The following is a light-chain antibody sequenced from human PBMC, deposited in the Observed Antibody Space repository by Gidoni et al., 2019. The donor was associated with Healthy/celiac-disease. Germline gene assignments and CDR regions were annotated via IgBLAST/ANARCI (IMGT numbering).Light chain of an antibody. CDR1: QSISSY. V-gene: IGKV1-39*01. Sequence: IQMTQSPSSLSASVGDRVTITCPASQSISSYLNWYQQKPGKAPKLLIYAASSLQSGVPSRVSGSGSGTDFTLTISSLQPEDFATYYCQQSYSTPRTFXQXTKVEIK. J-gene: IGKJ1*01. CDR2: AAS. CDR3: QQSYSTPRT.